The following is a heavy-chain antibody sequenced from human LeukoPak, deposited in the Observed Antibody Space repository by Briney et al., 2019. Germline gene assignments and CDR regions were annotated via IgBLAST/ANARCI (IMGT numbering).Heavy chain of an antibody. Sequence: GSLRLSCAGSGFTPTSYSMNLVRQAPGKGLGWGSSISSPSNSINYSDSVKGRFTISRDNDKNSLYLQMNSLRAEDTAVYYCAREAFQYSSENWFDPWGQGTLVTVSS. V-gene: IGHV3-21*01. J-gene: IGHJ5*02. CDR1: GFTPTSYS. CDR3: AREAFQYSSENWFDP. D-gene: IGHD6-25*01. CDR2: ISSPSNSI.